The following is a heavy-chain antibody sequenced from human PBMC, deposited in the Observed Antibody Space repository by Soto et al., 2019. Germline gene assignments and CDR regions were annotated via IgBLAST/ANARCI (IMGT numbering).Heavy chain of an antibody. J-gene: IGHJ4*02. V-gene: IGHV1-69*06. D-gene: IGHD3-22*01. CDR2: IIPIFGTA. CDR3: ARGGVKSDYYDSSGYFDS. CDR1: GGTFSSYA. Sequence: GASVKVSCKASGGTFSSYAISWVRQAPGQGLEWMGGIIPIFGTANYAQKFQGRVTITADKSTSTAYMELSSLRSEDTAVYYCARGGVKSDYYDSSGYFDSWGQGTLVTVSS.